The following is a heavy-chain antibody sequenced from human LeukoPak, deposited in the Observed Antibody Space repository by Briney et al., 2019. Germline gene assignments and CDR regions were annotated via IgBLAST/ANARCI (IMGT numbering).Heavy chain of an antibody. CDR3: ARDRVVVVAATPFYYGMDV. CDR1: GFTFSSYG. CDR2: IWYDGSNE. V-gene: IGHV3-33*01. Sequence: GGSLRLSCAASGFTFSSYGMHWVRQAPDKGLEWVAVIWYDGSNEYYADSVKGRFTISRDNSKNTLYLQMNSLRAEDTAVYYCARDRVVVVAATPFYYGMDVWGQGTTVTVSS. D-gene: IGHD2-15*01. J-gene: IGHJ6*02.